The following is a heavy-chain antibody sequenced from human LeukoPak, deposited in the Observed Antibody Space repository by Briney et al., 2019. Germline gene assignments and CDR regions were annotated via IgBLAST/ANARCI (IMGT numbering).Heavy chain of an antibody. CDR1: GFTFSSYG. V-gene: IGHV3-33*01. D-gene: IGHD6-13*01. J-gene: IGHJ4*02. Sequence: PGGSLRLSWAASGFTFSSYGMHWVRQAPGKGLEWVAVIWYDGSNKYYADSVKGRFAISRDNSKNTLYLQMNSLRAEDTAVYYCARGPIPYSSSWYALDYWGQGTLVTVSS. CDR2: IWYDGSNK. CDR3: ARGPIPYSSSWYALDY.